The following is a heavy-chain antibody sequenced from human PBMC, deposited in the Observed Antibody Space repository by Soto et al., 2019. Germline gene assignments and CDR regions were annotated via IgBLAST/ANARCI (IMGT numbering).Heavy chain of an antibody. D-gene: IGHD5-12*01. J-gene: IGHJ4*02. CDR1: GGSISSGGYY. V-gene: IGHV4-31*03. Sequence: QVQLQESGPGLVKPSQTLSLTCTVSGGSISSGGYYWSWIRQHPGKGLEWIGYIYYSGSTYYNPSLKSRVNISVDTSKNQFSLKLSSVTAADTAVYYCARRGYSGHLTFDYWGQGTLVTVSS. CDR3: ARRGYSGHLTFDY. CDR2: IYYSGST.